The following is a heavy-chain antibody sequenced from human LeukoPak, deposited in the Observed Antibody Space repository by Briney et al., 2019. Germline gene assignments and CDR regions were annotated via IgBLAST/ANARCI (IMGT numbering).Heavy chain of an antibody. CDR1: GFTFNNYA. CDR2: VSYDGDFK. J-gene: IGHJ4*02. Sequence: GGSLRLSCAASGFTFNNYAMNWVRQAPGKGLEWVAVVSYDGDFKLYGDSVKGRFTISRDNSQNMLFLQMNDLRPQDAATYFCARDPYSHDSSGFSYFLQYWGQGTVVTVSS. D-gene: IGHD6-19*01. CDR3: ARDPYSHDSSGFSYFLQY. V-gene: IGHV3-30-3*01.